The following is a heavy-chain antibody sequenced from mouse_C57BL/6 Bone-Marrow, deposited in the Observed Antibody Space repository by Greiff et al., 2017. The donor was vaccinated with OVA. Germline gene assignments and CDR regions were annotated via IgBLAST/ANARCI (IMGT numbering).Heavy chain of an antibody. D-gene: IGHD1-1*01. CDR3: ARWYYGTPYYFDY. CDR1: GYAFSSYW. Sequence: VKLMESGAELVKPGASVKISCKASGYAFSSYWMNWVKQRPGKGLEWIGQIYPGDGDTNYNGKFKGKATLTADKSSSTAYMQLSSLTSEDSAVYFCARWYYGTPYYFDYWGQGTTLTVSS. V-gene: IGHV1-80*01. J-gene: IGHJ2*01. CDR2: IYPGDGDT.